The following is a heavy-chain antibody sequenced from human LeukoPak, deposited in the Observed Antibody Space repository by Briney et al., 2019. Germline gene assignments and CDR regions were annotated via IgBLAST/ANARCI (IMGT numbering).Heavy chain of an antibody. D-gene: IGHD3-10*01. CDR1: GYTFTGYY. CDR2: INPNSGGT. J-gene: IGHJ4*02. CDR3: ARDAYGLGSYPDY. Sequence: ASVKLSCEASGYTFTGYYMHWVRQAPGQGLEWMGWINPNSGGTTYAQKFQGRVTMTRDTSISTAFMELTRLRSDDTAVYYCARDAYGLGSYPDYWGQGTLVTVSS. V-gene: IGHV1-2*02.